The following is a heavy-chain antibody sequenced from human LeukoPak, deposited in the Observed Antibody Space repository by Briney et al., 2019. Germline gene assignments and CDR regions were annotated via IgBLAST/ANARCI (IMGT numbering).Heavy chain of an antibody. CDR1: GGSPSGYH. D-gene: IGHD2-2*01. CDR2: INHSGST. J-gene: IGHJ4*02. V-gene: IGHV4-34*01. Sequence: SETLSLTRALYGGSPSGYHWNWISPRPEKGLEWNGEINHSGSTTYNPSLKSRVTILLDTSKNQFSLKLNSLTAADTAVYYCARSGTYHYSSTHDYWGQGTMITVSS. CDR3: ARSGTYHYSSTHDY.